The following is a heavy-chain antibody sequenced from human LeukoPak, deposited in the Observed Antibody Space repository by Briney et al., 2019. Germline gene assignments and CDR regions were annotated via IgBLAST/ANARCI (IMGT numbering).Heavy chain of an antibody. J-gene: IGHJ4*02. CDR3: ARVLGSSWYVDY. V-gene: IGHV3-23*01. CDR2: ISGSGGST. Sequence: GGSLRLSCAASGFTFSSYAMSWVRQAPGKGLEWVSAISGSGGSTYYADSVKGRFTFSRDNSKNTLYLQMNSLRAEDTAVYYCARVLGSSWYVDYWGQGTLVTVSS. CDR1: GFTFSSYA. D-gene: IGHD6-13*01.